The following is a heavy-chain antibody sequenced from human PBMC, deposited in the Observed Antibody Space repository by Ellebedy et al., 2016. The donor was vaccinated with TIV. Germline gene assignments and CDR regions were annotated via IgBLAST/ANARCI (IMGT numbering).Heavy chain of an antibody. V-gene: IGHV1-2*02. CDR3: ASERSTMIRGYLGLDV. Sequence: AASVKVSCKASTYAFSGYYIHWVRQAPGQGLEFMGWISTDSGGTKYAQKFQGRVTMTKDTSINPAYVELTNLRSDDTAVYFCASERSTMIRGYLGLDVWGQGTTVTVSS. J-gene: IGHJ6*02. CDR1: TYAFSGYY. CDR2: ISTDSGGT. D-gene: IGHD3-10*01.